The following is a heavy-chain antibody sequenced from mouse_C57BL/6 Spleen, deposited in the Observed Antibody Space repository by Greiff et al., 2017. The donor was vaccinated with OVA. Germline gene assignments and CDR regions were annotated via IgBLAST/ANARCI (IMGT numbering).Heavy chain of an antibody. CDR2: IDPSDSYT. Sequence: QVQLQQPGAELVKPGASVKLSCKASGYTFTSYWMQWVKQRPGQGLEWIGEIDPSDSYTNYNQKFKGKATLTVDTSSSTAYMQLSSLTSEDSAVYYCATSNSYCDYWGKGTTLTVSS. CDR1: GYTFTSYW. J-gene: IGHJ2*01. CDR3: ATSNSYCDY. V-gene: IGHV1-50*01. D-gene: IGHD4-1*01.